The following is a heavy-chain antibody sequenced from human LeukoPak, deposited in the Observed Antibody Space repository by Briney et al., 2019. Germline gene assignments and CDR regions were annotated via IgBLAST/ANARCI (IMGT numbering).Heavy chain of an antibody. CDR3: AERQLVPSPLNYYYGMDV. Sequence: SETLSLTCAVYGRSFSGYYWSWIRQPPGKGLEWIGEINHSGSTNYNPSLKSRVTISVDTSKNQFSLKLSSVTAADTAVYHRAERQLVPSPLNYYYGMDVWGQGTTVNVSS. V-gene: IGHV4-34*01. D-gene: IGHD6-13*01. CDR2: INHSGST. J-gene: IGHJ6*02. CDR1: GRSFSGYY.